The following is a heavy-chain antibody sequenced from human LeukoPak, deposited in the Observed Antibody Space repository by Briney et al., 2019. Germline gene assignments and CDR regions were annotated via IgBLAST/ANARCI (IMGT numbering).Heavy chain of an antibody. CDR1: GFTFSSYW. CDR3: ARDYHYGMDV. Sequence: GGSLRLSCAASGFTFSSYWMHWVRQAPGKGLVWVSRIYESGRGTSYADSVKGRFTISRDNAKNTLYLQMNSLSAEDTAVYYCARDYHYGMDVWGQGTTVTVSS. D-gene: IGHD3-16*02. CDR2: IYESGRGT. J-gene: IGHJ6*02. V-gene: IGHV3-74*01.